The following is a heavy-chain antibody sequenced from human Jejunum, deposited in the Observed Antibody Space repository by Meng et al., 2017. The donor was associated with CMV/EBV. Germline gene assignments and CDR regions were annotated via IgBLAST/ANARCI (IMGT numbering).Heavy chain of an antibody. Sequence: PFSDSSMNCFRPSPGDCLGWLSYIAPGGSTIYYADSVKGRYTMSRDNAKTSLFLQMNSLGAEDTATYYCATENLYGGYLEPNYFDYWGQGTLVTVSS. CDR3: ATENLYGGYLEPNYFDY. V-gene: IGHV3-11*01. CDR2: IAPGGSTI. CDR1: PFSDSS. D-gene: IGHD4-17*01. J-gene: IGHJ4*02.